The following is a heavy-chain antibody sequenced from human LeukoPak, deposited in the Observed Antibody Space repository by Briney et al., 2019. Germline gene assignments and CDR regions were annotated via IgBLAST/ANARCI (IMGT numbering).Heavy chain of an antibody. J-gene: IGHJ5*02. V-gene: IGHV4-59*01. CDR3: ARGPLSSRTTWTWFDP. D-gene: IGHD6-13*01. Sequence: SETLSLTCTVSGGSISPYYWTWIRQPPGKGLEWIGYIYYNGNNNYNPSLKSRITISVDTSKNQFSLRLKSVTAADTAMYYCARGPLSSRTTWTWFDPWGQGTLVTVSS. CDR2: IYYNGNN. CDR1: GGSISPYY.